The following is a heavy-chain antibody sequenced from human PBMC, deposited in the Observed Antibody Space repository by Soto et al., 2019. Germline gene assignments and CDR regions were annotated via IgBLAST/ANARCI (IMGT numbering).Heavy chain of an antibody. CDR3: ARGRGYYDSSGYYPTGDAFDI. Sequence: ASVKVSFKASGGTFSSYAISWVRQAPGQGLEWMGGIIPIFGTADYAQKFQGRVTITADESTSTAYMELSSLRSEDTAVYYCARGRGYYDSSGYYPTGDAFDIWGQGTMVTVSS. CDR1: GGTFSSYA. J-gene: IGHJ3*02. CDR2: IIPIFGTA. D-gene: IGHD3-22*01. V-gene: IGHV1-69*13.